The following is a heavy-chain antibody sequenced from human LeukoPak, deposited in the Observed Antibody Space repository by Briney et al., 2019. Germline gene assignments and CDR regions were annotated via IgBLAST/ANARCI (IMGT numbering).Heavy chain of an antibody. D-gene: IGHD4-17*01. CDR1: GGSFSGYY. Sequence: PSETLSLTCAVYGGSFSGYYWSWIRRPPGKGLEWIGEINHSGSTNYNPSLKSRVTISVDTSKNQFSLKLSSVTAADTAVYYCAKDPRVSYGDYIIRWGQGTLVIVSS. V-gene: IGHV4-34*01. CDR2: INHSGST. J-gene: IGHJ4*02. CDR3: AKDPRVSYGDYIIR.